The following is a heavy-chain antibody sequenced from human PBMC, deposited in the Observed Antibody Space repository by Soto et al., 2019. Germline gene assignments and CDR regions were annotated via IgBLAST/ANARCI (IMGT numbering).Heavy chain of an antibody. CDR3: AKGARGLGYGMDV. CDR1: GFTFSNYG. CDR2: ISYDGSNK. J-gene: IGHJ6*02. Sequence: QVQLVESGGGVVQPGRSLRLSCAASGFTFSNYGIYWVRQAPGKGLEWVAVISYDGSNKYYADSVKGRFTISRDNSKKTLYLQMNSLRAEDSAVYYCAKGARGLGYGMDVWGQGTTVTVSS. D-gene: IGHD3-16*01. V-gene: IGHV3-30*18.